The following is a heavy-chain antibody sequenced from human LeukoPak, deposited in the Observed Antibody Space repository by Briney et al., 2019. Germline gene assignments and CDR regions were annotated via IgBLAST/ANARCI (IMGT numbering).Heavy chain of an antibody. Sequence: SETLSLTCAVYGGSFSGYYWSWIRQPPGKGLEWIGEINHSGSTNYNPSLKSRVTISVDTSKNQFSLKLSSVTAADTAVYYCARGITYYYDSSGYVVGSYYYYYYMDVWGKGATVTVSS. CDR3: ARGITYYYDSSGYVVGSYYYYYYMDV. J-gene: IGHJ6*03. V-gene: IGHV4-34*01. CDR1: GGSFSGYY. D-gene: IGHD3-22*01. CDR2: INHSGST.